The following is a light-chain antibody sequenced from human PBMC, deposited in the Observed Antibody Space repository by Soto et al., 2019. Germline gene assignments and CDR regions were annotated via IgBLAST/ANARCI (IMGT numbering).Light chain of an antibody. J-gene: IGKJ4*01. CDR3: KQYNFWPPLT. CDR2: DAS. CDR1: QSVNSN. V-gene: IGKV3-15*01. Sequence: EIVMTQSPATLSVSPGERATLSCRASQSVNSNLAWYRQKPGQAPRLLISDASTRATGVPARCSGSGSGTEFTLTISSLQSEDSGIYYCKQYNFWPPLTFGGGTKVEIK.